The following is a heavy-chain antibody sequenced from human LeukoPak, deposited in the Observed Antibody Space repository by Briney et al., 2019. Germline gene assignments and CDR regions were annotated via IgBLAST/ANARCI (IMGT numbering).Heavy chain of an antibody. V-gene: IGHV3-21*01. CDR1: GFTFSSYS. CDR3: ARSNYDILTGYQTYYYYYMDV. J-gene: IGHJ6*03. D-gene: IGHD3-9*01. CDR2: ISSSSSYI. Sequence: GGSLRLFCAASGFTFSSYSMNWVRQAPGKGLEWVSSISSSSSYIYYADSVKGRFTISRDNAKNSLYLQMNSLRAEDTAVYYCARSNYDILTGYQTYYYYYMDVWGKGTTVTISS.